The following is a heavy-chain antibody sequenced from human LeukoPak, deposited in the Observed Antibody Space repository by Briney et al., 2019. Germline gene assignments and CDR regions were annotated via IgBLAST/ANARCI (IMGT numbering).Heavy chain of an antibody. V-gene: IGHV3-23*01. J-gene: IGHJ5*02. Sequence: PGGSLRLSCAASGFTFSSSAMSWVRQAPGKGPEWVSNISGSGSGGSTYYADSVKGRFTISRDNSKNTLYLQMNSLRAEDTAVYYCAGKVATTWFDPWGRGTLVTVSS. D-gene: IGHD1-26*01. CDR3: AGKVATTWFDP. CDR2: ISGSGSGGST. CDR1: GFTFSSSA.